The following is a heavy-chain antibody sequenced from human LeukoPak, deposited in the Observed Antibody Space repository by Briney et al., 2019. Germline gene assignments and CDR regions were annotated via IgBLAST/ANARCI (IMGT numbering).Heavy chain of an antibody. Sequence: GGSLRLSCAASGFIFSSYWMHWVRHTPGKGVVCISRIKNDGTPPPYAASVKGRLTISTHNAKSMLFLQINSLSAEDTAVYYCAREHVLAEFFDYWGRGTLVTVSS. CDR3: AREHVLAEFFDY. D-gene: IGHD3-16*01. J-gene: IGHJ4*02. CDR1: GFIFSSYW. CDR2: IKNDGTPP. V-gene: IGHV3-74*01.